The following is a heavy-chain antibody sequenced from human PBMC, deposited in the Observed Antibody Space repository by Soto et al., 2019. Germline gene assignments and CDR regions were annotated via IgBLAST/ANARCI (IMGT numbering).Heavy chain of an antibody. V-gene: IGHV3-30-3*01. CDR3: ARNMYCSGGRCYLNSAFDI. CDR1: GFTFSSYA. CDR2: ISYDGSNK. D-gene: IGHD2-15*01. Sequence: GGSLRLSXAASGFTFSSYAMHWVRQAPGKGLEWVAVISYDGSNKYYADSVKGRFTISRDNSKNTLYLQMNSLRAEDTAVYYCARNMYCSGGRCYLNSAFDIWGQGTMVTVSS. J-gene: IGHJ3*02.